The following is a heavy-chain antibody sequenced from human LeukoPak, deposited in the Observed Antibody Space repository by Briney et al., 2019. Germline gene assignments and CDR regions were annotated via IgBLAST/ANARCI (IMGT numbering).Heavy chain of an antibody. D-gene: IGHD3-9*01. CDR3: ARDYDILTQ. CDR2: IDPNSGDT. Sequence: GASVKVSCKASGYTFTGYYMHRVRQAPGQGLEWMGWIDPNSGDTNYVQKFQGRVTMTRDTSITTAYMELSRLTSDDTAVYYCARDYDILTQWGQGTLVTVSS. CDR1: GYTFTGYY. J-gene: IGHJ4*02. V-gene: IGHV1-2*02.